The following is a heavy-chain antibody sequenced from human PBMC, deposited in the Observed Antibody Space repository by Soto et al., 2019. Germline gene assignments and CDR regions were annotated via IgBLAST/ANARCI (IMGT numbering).Heavy chain of an antibody. V-gene: IGHV3-23*01. Sequence: EVQLLESGGGLVQPGGSLRLSCAASGFTFSIYVMGWVRQAPGKGLEWVSVITDSGATYYADSVKGRSTISRDNSKNTGDLQGNSLRAEDTAVYFCVKGVKARLVDSWGQGTLVTFSS. CDR1: GFTFSIYV. CDR3: VKGVKARLVDS. D-gene: IGHD2-8*01. J-gene: IGHJ5*01. CDR2: ITDSGAT.